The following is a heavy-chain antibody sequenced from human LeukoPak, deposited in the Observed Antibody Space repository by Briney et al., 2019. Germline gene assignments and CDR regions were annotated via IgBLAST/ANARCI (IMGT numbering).Heavy chain of an antibody. CDR1: GFTFSSYE. D-gene: IGHD3-22*01. V-gene: IGHV3-30*03. J-gene: IGHJ3*02. Sequence: GGSLRLSCAASGFTFSSYEMNWVRQAPGKGLEWVAVISYDGSNKYYADSVKGRFTISRDNSKNTLYLQMNSLRAEDTAVYYCAVTNYYDSSGYYYVLTSGPAFDIWGQGTMVTVSS. CDR3: AVTNYYDSSGYYYVLTSGPAFDI. CDR2: ISYDGSNK.